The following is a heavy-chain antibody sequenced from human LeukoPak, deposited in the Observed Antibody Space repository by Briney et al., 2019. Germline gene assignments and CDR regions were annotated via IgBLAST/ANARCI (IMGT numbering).Heavy chain of an antibody. V-gene: IGHV3-23*01. Sequence: QAGGSLRLSCAASGFTFGSYAIYWVRQAPGKGLEWVSGIIDSGESTYYANFAKGRFTISRDNSNNTLYLQMNSLRAEDTAVYYCAKLGGQELHNYYVAVCGKGTTVAVSS. D-gene: IGHD3-16*01. CDR2: IIDSGEST. J-gene: IGHJ6*03. CDR3: AKLGGQELHNYYVAV. CDR1: GFTFGSYA.